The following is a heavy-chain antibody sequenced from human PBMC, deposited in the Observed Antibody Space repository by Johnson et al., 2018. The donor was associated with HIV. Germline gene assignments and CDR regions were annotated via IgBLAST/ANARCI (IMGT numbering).Heavy chain of an antibody. V-gene: IGHV3-74*02. CDR3: TTGLMSAFDM. D-gene: IGHD3-16*01. CDR1: GFTVSDYY. J-gene: IGHJ3*02. CDR2: INSDVRST. Sequence: VHPVESGGGLVQPGGSLRLSCAASGFTVSDYYMSWVRQAPGKGLEWVSRINSDVRSTSYADSVKGRFTISRDNAKNTLYLQMDSLRAEDTAVYYCTTGLMSAFDMWGQGTVVTVSS.